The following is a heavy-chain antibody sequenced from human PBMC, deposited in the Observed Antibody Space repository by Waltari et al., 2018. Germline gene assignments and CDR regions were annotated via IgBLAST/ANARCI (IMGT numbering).Heavy chain of an antibody. CDR1: GGSISSSTYY. J-gene: IGHJ3*02. D-gene: IGHD2-15*01. Sequence: QMQLQESGPGLVKPSEPLSLTCTVSGGSISSSTYYWGWTRQPPGKGLEWIGNGYYRCSTYYKPSLKSRLTISVDTSKNQFSLNLRSVTAADTAVYYCARLPISLGVGSVFDIWGQGTMVTVSS. CDR3: ARLPISLGVGSVFDI. V-gene: IGHV4-39*01. CDR2: GYYRCST.